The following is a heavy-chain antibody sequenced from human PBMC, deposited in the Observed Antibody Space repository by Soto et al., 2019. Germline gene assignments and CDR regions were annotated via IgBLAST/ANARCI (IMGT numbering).Heavy chain of an antibody. CDR3: ARLGGGYDAEAFYL. J-gene: IGHJ3*01. D-gene: IGHD6-19*01. V-gene: IGHV3-11*01. CDR2: LSRSGNTI. Sequence: QVQLVESGGGLVQPGGSLRLSCAASGFTFGDYEMSWIRQAAGKGPEWVSFLSRSGNTIYYADSVKGRFSISRDNAENSLYLKMGSRGVGEASTFFCARLGGGYDAEAFYLGGQGTMVTVSA. CDR1: GFTFGDYE.